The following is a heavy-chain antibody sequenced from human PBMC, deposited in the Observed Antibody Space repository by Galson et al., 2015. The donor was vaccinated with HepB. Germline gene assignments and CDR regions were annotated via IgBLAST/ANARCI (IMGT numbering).Heavy chain of an antibody. J-gene: IGHJ6*02. CDR3: ARDREVRGVINYFYGMDV. Sequence: LRLSCAASGLSFSTYSMTWVRQAPGKGLEWVSSISSSSSYIYYADSVKGRFTISRDNAKNSLYLQMNSLRAEDTAVYYCARDREVRGVINYFYGMDVWGQGTTVTVS. V-gene: IGHV3-21*01. CDR2: ISSSSSYI. CDR1: GLSFSTYS. D-gene: IGHD3-10*01.